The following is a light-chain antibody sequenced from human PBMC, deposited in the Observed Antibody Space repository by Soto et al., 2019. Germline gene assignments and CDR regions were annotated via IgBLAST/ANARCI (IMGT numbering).Light chain of an antibody. V-gene: IGKV1-5*03. CDR3: QQYDM. CDR2: KAS. Sequence: DIQMTQFPSTLSASVGDSVTITCRASRSDSTWLAWYQQIPGGAPKLLIYKASILESGVPSRFSGSGSGTDFTLNITSLQPEDFATYYYQQYDMFGPGTKVEIK. CDR1: RSDSTW. J-gene: IGKJ1*01.